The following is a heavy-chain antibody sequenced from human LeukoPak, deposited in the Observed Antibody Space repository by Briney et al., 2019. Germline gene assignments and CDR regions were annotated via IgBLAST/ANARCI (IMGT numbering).Heavy chain of an antibody. D-gene: IGHD5-18*01. CDR2: IGSKAYGGTT. V-gene: IGHV3-49*04. CDR3: VRRYSYAYGYSDS. J-gene: IGHJ4*02. CDR1: GFTSGDYA. Sequence: PGGSLRLSCTTSGFTSGDYAMNWVRQAPGKGLEWVAFIGSKAYGGTTDYAASVKGRFTISRDDSKSIAYLQMNSLKTEDTAVYYCVRRYSYAYGYSDSWGQGTLVTVSS.